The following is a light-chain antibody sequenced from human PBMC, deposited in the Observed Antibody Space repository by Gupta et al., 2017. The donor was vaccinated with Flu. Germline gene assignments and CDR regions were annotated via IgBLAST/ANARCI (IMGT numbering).Light chain of an antibody. CDR3: QKYNSAPLT. CDR1: QDISKY. CDR2: AAS. J-gene: IGKJ3*01. Sequence: DIPMTQSPSSLSASVGDRVTIACRASQDISKYLAWYQQKPGQVPELLIYAASTWQSGVPSRFSGSGSGTDFTLTISSLQPEDVATYYCQKYNSAPLTFGPGTKVDIK. V-gene: IGKV1-27*01.